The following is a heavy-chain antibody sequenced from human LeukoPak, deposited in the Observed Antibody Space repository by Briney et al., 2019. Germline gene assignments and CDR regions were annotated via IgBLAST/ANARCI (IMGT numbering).Heavy chain of an antibody. J-gene: IGHJ4*02. CDR1: GYSFTGYY. V-gene: IGHV1-2*02. D-gene: IGHD5-18*01. CDR2: INPNSGGT. Sequence: GASVKVSCKASGYSFTGYYMYWVRQAPGQGLEWMGWINPNSGGTNYAQKFQGRVTMTRDTSISTAYMELSRLRSDDTAVYYCARDGTSVMVDFDYWGQGTLVTVS. CDR3: ARDGTSVMVDFDY.